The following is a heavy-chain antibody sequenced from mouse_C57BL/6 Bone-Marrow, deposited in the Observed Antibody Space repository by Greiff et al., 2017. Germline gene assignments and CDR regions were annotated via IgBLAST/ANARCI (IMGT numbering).Heavy chain of an antibody. CDR1: GFSFNTYA. Sequence: EVKLMESGGGLVQPKGSLKLSCAASGFSFNTYAMNWVRQAPGKGLEWVARIRSKSNNYATYYADSVKDRFTISRDDSESMLYLQMNNLKTEDTAMYYCVRSGLGLDYGGQGTTLTVSS. D-gene: IGHD4-1*01. V-gene: IGHV10-1*01. J-gene: IGHJ2*01. CDR3: VRSGLGLDY. CDR2: IRSKSNNYAT.